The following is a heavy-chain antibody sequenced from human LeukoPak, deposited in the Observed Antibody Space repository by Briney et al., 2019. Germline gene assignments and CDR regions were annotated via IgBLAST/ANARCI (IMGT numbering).Heavy chain of an antibody. CDR1: GFTFSSYA. CDR3: AKDGSYGDYRSYFDY. V-gene: IGHV3-23*01. CDR2: ISGSGGST. D-gene: IGHD4-17*01. J-gene: IGHJ4*02. Sequence: GGSLRLSCAASGFTFSSYAMSWVRQAPGKGLEWVSAISGSGGSTYYADSVKGRFTISRDNSKNTLYLQMNSLRAEDTAVYYCAKDGSYGDYRSYFDYWGQGTLVIVSS.